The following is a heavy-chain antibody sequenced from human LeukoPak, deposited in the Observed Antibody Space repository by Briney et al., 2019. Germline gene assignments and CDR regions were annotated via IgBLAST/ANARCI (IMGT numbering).Heavy chain of an antibody. D-gene: IGHD2-21*02. V-gene: IGHV3-33*01. Sequence: PGGSLRLSCAASGFTFSSYGVHWVRQAPGKGLEWVAVIWYDGSNKYYADSVKGRFTISRDNSKNTLYLQMNSLRAEDTAVYYCARQTYCGGDCYPIDYWGQGTLVTVSS. J-gene: IGHJ4*02. CDR2: IWYDGSNK. CDR3: ARQTYCGGDCYPIDY. CDR1: GFTFSSYG.